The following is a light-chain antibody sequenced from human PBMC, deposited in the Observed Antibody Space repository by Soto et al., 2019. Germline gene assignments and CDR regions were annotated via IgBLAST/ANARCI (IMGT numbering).Light chain of an antibody. J-gene: IGKJ2*01. CDR3: QQYHTFSYT. V-gene: IGKV1-5*01. CDR1: QTISSS. CDR2: VVS. Sequence: DIQMTQSPSTLSASVGDRVTITCRASQTISSSLAWYQQQPGKAPKLLIYVVSTLKREVPSRFSGSRSGTEFPLSISSLQPDDFATYYCQQYHTFSYTFGQGTSLESK.